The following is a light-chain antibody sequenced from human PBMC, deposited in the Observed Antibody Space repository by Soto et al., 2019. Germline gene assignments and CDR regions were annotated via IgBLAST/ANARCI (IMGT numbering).Light chain of an antibody. Sequence: EIVLTQSPGTLSLSPGERATLSCRASQSVSSSFVAWYQQKPGQAPRLLIYGASSRATDIPDRFSGSRSGTDFPLTISRLEAEDFAVYYCQQYRSSPFTFGPGTKVEIK. V-gene: IGKV3-20*01. CDR2: GAS. CDR3: QQYRSSPFT. CDR1: QSVSSSF. J-gene: IGKJ3*01.